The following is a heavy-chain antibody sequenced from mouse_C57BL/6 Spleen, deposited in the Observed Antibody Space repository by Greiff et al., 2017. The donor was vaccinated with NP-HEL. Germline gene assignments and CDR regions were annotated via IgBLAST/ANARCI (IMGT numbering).Heavy chain of an antibody. J-gene: IGHJ3*01. D-gene: IGHD2-5*01. Sequence: EVKVVESGGGLVKPGGSLKLSCAASGFTFSSYTMSWVRQTPEKRLEWVATISGGGGNTYYPDSVKGRFTISRDNAKNTLYLQMSSLRSEDTALYYCARPLYSNYPWFAYWGQGTLVTVSA. CDR1: GFTFSSYT. V-gene: IGHV5-9*01. CDR3: ARPLYSNYPWFAY. CDR2: ISGGGGNT.